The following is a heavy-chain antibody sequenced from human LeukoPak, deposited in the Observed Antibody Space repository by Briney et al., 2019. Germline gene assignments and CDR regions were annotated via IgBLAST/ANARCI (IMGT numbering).Heavy chain of an antibody. V-gene: IGHV3-30*18. Sequence: GRSLRLSCAASGFTFSTYGMHWVRQAPGKGLEWLAVISYDGSNKYYADSVKGRSTISRDNSKNTLYLQMNSLRGEDTAVYYCAKDRVGYSSWFTYYYYYGMDVWGKGTTVTVSS. J-gene: IGHJ6*04. CDR3: AKDRVGYSSWFTYYYYYGMDV. CDR2: ISYDGSNK. D-gene: IGHD6-13*01. CDR1: GFTFSTYG.